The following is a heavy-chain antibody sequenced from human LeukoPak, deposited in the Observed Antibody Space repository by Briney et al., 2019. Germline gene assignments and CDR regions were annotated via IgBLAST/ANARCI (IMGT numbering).Heavy chain of an antibody. V-gene: IGHV3-15*01. J-gene: IGHJ3*02. CDR1: GFTFSKTF. CDR2: IRSATAGGTA. D-gene: IGHD1-26*01. Sequence: GGSLRLSCAAYGFTFSKTFMSWVRQAPGRGLEWVARIRSATAGGTAEYAEPVEGRFVVSRDDSKSKLYLQLNSLKIEDTAIYYCTSGSYYGPGSFDIWGQGVMVTVSS. CDR3: TSGSYYGPGSFDI.